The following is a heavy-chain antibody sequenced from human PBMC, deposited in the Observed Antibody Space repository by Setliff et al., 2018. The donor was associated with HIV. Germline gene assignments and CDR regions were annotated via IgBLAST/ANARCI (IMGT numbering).Heavy chain of an antibody. D-gene: IGHD3-22*01. CDR3: ARARYYDSSGYYH. CDR2: ISSSSSTI. V-gene: IGHV3-48*01. CDR1: GFTFSSYS. J-gene: IGHJ5*02. Sequence: GGSLRLSCAASGFTFSSYSMNWVRQAPGKGLEWVSYISSSSSTIYYADSVKGRFTISRDNAKNSLYLQMNSLRAEDTAVYYCARARYYDSSGYYHWGQGTLVTVSS.